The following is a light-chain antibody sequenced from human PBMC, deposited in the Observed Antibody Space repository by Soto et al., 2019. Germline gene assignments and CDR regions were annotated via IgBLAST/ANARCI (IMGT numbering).Light chain of an antibody. CDR3: AAWDDSLSGRGV. J-gene: IGLJ2*01. Sequence: QSVLTQPPSASGTLGQRVTISCSGSSSNIGNNYVYWYQMVPGTAPKLLIYRNNQRPSGVPDRFSGSRSGTSASLAISGLRSEDEADYYCAAWDDSLSGRGVFGGGTNLTVL. V-gene: IGLV1-47*01. CDR1: SSNIGNNY. CDR2: RNN.